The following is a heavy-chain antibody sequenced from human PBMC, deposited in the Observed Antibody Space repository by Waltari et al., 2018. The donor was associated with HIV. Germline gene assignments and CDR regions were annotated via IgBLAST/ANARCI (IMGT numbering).Heavy chain of an antibody. V-gene: IGHV1-69*04. Sequence: QVQLVQSGAEVKKPGSSVKVSCKASGGTFSSYAISWVRQAPGEGLEWMGRNIPSLGRANYAEKCQGRVTITADKATSTAYMGLSSLRAEDTAVYYCATPLSGYDSSGYYYHWGQGTLVTVSS. CDR2: NIPSLGRA. CDR1: GGTFSSYA. J-gene: IGHJ5*02. CDR3: ATPLSGYDSSGYYYH. D-gene: IGHD3-22*01.